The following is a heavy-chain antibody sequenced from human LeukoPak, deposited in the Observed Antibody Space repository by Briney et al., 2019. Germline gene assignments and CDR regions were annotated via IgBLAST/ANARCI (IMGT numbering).Heavy chain of an antibody. V-gene: IGHV4-59*01. J-gene: IGHJ4*02. CDR3: AGYCSESYYKAFDY. Sequence: SETLSLTCSVSGGSISSEWWAWIRQPPGKGPEWIAYVHYSGSTSYNPSLKSRVTVSIDTSKNQFSLKLSSVTAADTALYYCAGYCSESYYKAFDYWGQGTLVTVSS. CDR2: VHYSGST. CDR1: GGSISSEW. D-gene: IGHD3-10*02.